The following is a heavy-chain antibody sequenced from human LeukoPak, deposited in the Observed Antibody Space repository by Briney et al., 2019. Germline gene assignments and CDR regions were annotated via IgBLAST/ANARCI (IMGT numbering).Heavy chain of an antibody. CDR3: AKEGVLYDYGDPVSDY. V-gene: IGHV3-23*01. CDR2: ISGSGGST. CDR1: GFTFSSYA. D-gene: IGHD4-17*01. Sequence: PGGSLRLSCAASGFTFSSYAMSWVRQAPGKGVEWVSAISGSGGSTYYADSVKGRFTISRDNSKNTLYLQMNSVRAEDTAVYYCAKEGVLYDYGDPVSDYWGQGTLVTVSS. J-gene: IGHJ4*02.